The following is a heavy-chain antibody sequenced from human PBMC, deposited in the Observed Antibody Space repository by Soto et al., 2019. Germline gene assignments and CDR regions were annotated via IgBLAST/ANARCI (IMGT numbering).Heavy chain of an antibody. Sequence: EVQLLESGGGLVQPGGSLRLSCAASGFTFSNYAMRWVRQAPGKGLEWVAAVSGSGGAAYYADSVKGRFTISRDNAKNTMSPAMNSLRADDSAVYYCAKGWSSSAWDSHYFDSWGQGIRVTVSS. CDR3: AKGWSSSAWDSHYFDS. V-gene: IGHV3-23*01. CDR1: GFTFSNYA. J-gene: IGHJ4*02. CDR2: VSGSGGAA. D-gene: IGHD3-3*01.